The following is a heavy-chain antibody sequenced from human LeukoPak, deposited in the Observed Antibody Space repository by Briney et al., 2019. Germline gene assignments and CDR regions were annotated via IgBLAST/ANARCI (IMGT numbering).Heavy chain of an antibody. J-gene: IGHJ4*02. CDR2: IYYSGST. CDR3: ARQPYGPYCGGDCYQPYYFDY. D-gene: IGHD2-21*02. CDR1: GGSISSSSYY. V-gene: IGHV4-39*01. Sequence: SETLSLTCTVSGGSISSSSYYWGWIRQPPGKGLEWIGSIYYSGSTHHNPSLKSRVTIFVDTSKNQFSLKLSSVTAADTAMYYCARQPYGPYCGGDCYQPYYFDYWGQGTLVTVSS.